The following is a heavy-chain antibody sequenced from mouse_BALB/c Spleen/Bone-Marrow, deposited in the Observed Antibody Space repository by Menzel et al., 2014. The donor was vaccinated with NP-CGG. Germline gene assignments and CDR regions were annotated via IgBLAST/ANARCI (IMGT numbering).Heavy chain of an antibody. CDR2: ISGSGSST. D-gene: IGHD3-3*01. J-gene: IGHJ2*01. CDR3: ARGRGWFDY. V-gene: IGHV5-6-3*01. CDR1: GFTFSGYG. Sequence: EVKLVESGGGLVQPGGSLKLSCAASGFTFSGYGMSWVRQTPDKGLELVATISGSGSSTYYPDSVKGRFTIYRDNARNTLYLQMSSLKSEDTAMYYCARGRGWFDYWGQGTTLTVSS.